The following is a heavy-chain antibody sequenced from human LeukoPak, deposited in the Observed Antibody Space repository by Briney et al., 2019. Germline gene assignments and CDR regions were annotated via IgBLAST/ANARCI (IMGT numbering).Heavy chain of an antibody. Sequence: LTGGSLSLSCAASGFTFDDYAMHWVRPPPGKGLEWVSGFSWNSGSIGYADSEKGRFTISRDNATNSLYLQMNSLRAEDTAVYYCARGRQQQLVPFSKWYYFDFWGQGTLVTVSS. J-gene: IGHJ4*02. CDR2: FSWNSGSI. CDR1: GFTFDDYA. D-gene: IGHD6-13*01. CDR3: ARGRQQQLVPFSKWYYFDF. V-gene: IGHV3-9*01.